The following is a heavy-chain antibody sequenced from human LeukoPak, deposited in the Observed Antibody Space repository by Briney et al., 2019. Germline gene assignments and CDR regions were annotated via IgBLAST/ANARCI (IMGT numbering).Heavy chain of an antibody. CDR3: ASFFISFVVVDI. D-gene: IGHD2-21*01. CDR1: GASITSTSYY. CDR2: IYCSGTT. Sequence: PSETLSLTCTVSGASITSTSYYWGWIRQPPGKGLEWIGSIYCSGTTYYNPSLKSRVTISVDTSKNQFSLKLSSVTAADTAVYYCASFFISFVVVDIWGQGTMVTVSS. J-gene: IGHJ3*02. V-gene: IGHV4-39*07.